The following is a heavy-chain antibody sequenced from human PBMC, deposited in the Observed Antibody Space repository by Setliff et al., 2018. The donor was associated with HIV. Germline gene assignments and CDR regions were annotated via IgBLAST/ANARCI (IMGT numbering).Heavy chain of an antibody. CDR3: VRDQGGPAATWFDA. CDR1: GDSISSSSYY. J-gene: IGHJ5*02. V-gene: IGHV4-39*07. D-gene: IGHD2-2*01. Sequence: LSLTCSVSGDSISSSSYYWGWIRQPPGKGLEWRGSIYSSGNTKYKPSLKSRVTISVDTSNNQISLKRRSVTDAYTAVYYCVRDQGGPAATWFDAWGPGTLVTVSS. CDR2: IYSSGNT.